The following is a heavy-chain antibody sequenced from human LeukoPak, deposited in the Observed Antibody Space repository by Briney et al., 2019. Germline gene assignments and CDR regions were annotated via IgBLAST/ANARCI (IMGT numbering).Heavy chain of an antibody. CDR2: IISNGGGT. CDR1: GYTFTDYY. J-gene: IGHJ4*02. D-gene: IGHD5-12*01. CDR3: ASGDSDYDVNRRPLHY. Sequence: ASVKVSCKTSGYTFTDYYIHWVRQAPGQGLEWMGWIISNGGGTNYVQKFQGRVTMTRDTSISTAYMEVYTLTSDDTAIYYCASGDSDYDVNRRPLHYWGQGTLVTVSS. V-gene: IGHV1-2*02.